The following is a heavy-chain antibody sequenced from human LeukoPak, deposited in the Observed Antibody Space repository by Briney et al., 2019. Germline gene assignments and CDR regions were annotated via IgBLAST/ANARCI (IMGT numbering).Heavy chain of an antibody. J-gene: IGHJ1*01. V-gene: IGHV3-7*04. Sequence: GGSLRLSCAASGFTFSNYWMSWVRQAPVKGLEWVANIKQDGSEKYYVDSVKGRFTISRDNAKNSLYLQMNSLRADDTAVYYCARGGRAYGDWGQGTLVTVSS. D-gene: IGHD3-16*01. CDR3: ARGGRAYGD. CDR2: IKQDGSEK. CDR1: GFTFSNYW.